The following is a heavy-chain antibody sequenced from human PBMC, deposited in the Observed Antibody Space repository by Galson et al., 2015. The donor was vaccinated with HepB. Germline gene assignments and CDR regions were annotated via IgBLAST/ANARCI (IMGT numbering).Heavy chain of an antibody. CDR1: GFPYNTFW. CDR2: IKQDGSET. CDR3: ARDIGQSYDTYYPFDH. Sequence: SLRLSCAASGFPYNTFWMSWVRQVPGQGLEWVANIKQDGSETYYGDSVKGRFTISRDNAKNSLYLQMDSLRVDDTAVYNCARDIGQSYDTYYPFDHWGQGARVTVSS. J-gene: IGHJ4*02. D-gene: IGHD3-10*01. V-gene: IGHV3-7*01.